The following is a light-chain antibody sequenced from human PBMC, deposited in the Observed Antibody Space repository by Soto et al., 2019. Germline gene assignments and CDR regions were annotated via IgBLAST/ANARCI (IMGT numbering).Light chain of an antibody. Sequence: QSVLTQPPSVSGAPGQRVTISCTGSTSNIGAGYGVHWYQHLPGTAPKLLMYGNSIRPSGVPDRFSGSKSGTSASLASTGLQADDEADYYCQSYDSSLTCVVFGGGTKLTVL. CDR3: QSYDSSLTCVV. J-gene: IGLJ2*01. CDR1: TSNIGAGYG. CDR2: GNS. V-gene: IGLV1-40*01.